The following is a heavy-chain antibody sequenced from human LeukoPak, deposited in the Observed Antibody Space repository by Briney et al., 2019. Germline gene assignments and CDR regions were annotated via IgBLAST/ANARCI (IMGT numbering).Heavy chain of an antibody. J-gene: IGHJ6*03. CDR2: MNPNSGNT. Sequence: GASVKVSCKASGYTFTSYDINWVRQATGQGLEWMGWMNPNSGNTGYAQKFQGRVTMTRNTSISTAYMELSSLRSEDTAVYYCARGRSGYEWVYYYYYYMDVWGKGTTVTISS. V-gene: IGHV1-8*01. D-gene: IGHD5-12*01. CDR1: GYTFTSYD. CDR3: ARGRSGYEWVYYYYYYMDV.